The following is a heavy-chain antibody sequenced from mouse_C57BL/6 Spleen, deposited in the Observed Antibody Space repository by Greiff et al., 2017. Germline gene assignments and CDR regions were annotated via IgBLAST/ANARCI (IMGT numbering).Heavy chain of an antibody. CDR3: AGEGFWDVWYFDV. J-gene: IGHJ1*03. V-gene: IGHV3-6*01. CDR2: ISYDGSN. Sequence: VQLKESGPGLVKPSQSLSLTCSVTGYSITSGYYWNWIRQFPGNKLEWMGYISYDGSNKYTPSLQNRISITRDTSKNQFFLKLNSVTTEDTATYYCAGEGFWDVWYFDVWGTGTTLTVSS. CDR1: GYSITSGYY. D-gene: IGHD4-1*01.